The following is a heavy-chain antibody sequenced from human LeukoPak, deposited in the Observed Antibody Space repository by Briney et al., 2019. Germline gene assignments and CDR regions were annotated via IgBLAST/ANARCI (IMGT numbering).Heavy chain of an antibody. J-gene: IGHJ4*02. D-gene: IGHD6-6*01. V-gene: IGHV3-20*04. Sequence: GESLRLSCAASGFTFDDYGMSWVRQAPGKGLEWVSGINWNGGSTGYADSVKGRFTISRDNAKNSLYLQMSSLRAEDTAVYYCARASSSYPDYFDYWGQGTLVTVSS. CDR3: ARASSSYPDYFDY. CDR2: INWNGGST. CDR1: GFTFDDYG.